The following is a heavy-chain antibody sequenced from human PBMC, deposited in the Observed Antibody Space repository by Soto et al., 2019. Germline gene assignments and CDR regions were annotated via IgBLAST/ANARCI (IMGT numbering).Heavy chain of an antibody. D-gene: IGHD3-10*01. J-gene: IGHJ5*02. CDR2: IYNTGST. V-gene: IGHV4-59*01. Sequence: SETLSLTCTVSGGSISNYYWNWIRQSPGKGLEWIGSIYNTGSTSYNPSLKSRVTMSVDTSKNQFSLKLTSLTAADAAVYYCARTCFDSGTYYNSCFDPWGQGTLVTVSS. CDR1: GGSISNYY. CDR3: ARTCFDSGTYYNSCFDP.